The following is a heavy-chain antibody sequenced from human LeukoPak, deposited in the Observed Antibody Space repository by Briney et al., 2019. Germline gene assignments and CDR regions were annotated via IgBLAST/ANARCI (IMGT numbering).Heavy chain of an antibody. Sequence: ASVEVSCKASGGTFSSYATSWVRQAPGQGLEWMGRIIPIFGTANYAQKFQGRATITTDESTSTAYMELSSLRSEDTAVYYCARGGYDFDYWGQGTLVTVSS. CDR1: GGTFSSYA. D-gene: IGHD5-12*01. J-gene: IGHJ4*02. CDR3: ARGGYDFDY. CDR2: IIPIFGTA. V-gene: IGHV1-69*05.